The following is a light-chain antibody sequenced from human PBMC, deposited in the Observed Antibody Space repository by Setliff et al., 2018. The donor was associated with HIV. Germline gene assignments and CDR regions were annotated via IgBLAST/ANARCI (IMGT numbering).Light chain of an antibody. CDR3: CTSGGSYTLL. Sequence: QSALTQPLSVSGSPGQSVTMSCTGTSSDIGAHDYVSWYQQHPGQAPKLIIYAVTKRPSGVPDRFSGSKSGNTASLTISGLQAEDECDYYCCTSGGSYTLLFGGGTQRTVL. V-gene: IGLV2-11*01. J-gene: IGLJ3*02. CDR1: SSDIGAHDY. CDR2: AVT.